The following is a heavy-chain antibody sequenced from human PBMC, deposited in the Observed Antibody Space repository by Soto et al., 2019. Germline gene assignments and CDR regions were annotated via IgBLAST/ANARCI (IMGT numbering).Heavy chain of an antibody. D-gene: IGHD3-10*01. CDR3: ASAPLYGSGSYYPSFDY. Sequence: QVQLVQSGAEVKKPGASVKVSCKASGYTFTSYGISWVRQAPGQGLEWMGWISAYNGNTNYAQKLQCRVTMTTDTSTRTADMELRSLRSDDTAVYYCASAPLYGSGSYYPSFDYWGQGTLVTVSS. CDR1: GYTFTSYG. CDR2: ISAYNGNT. V-gene: IGHV1-18*01. J-gene: IGHJ4*02.